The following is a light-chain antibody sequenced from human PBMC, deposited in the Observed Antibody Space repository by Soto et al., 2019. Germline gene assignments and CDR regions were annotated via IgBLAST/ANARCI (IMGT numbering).Light chain of an antibody. CDR3: QAWDSSTVV. V-gene: IGLV3-1*01. CDR2: QDS. Sequence: SYELTQPPSVSVSPGQTASITCSGDKLGNKYVCWYQQKSGQSPVLVIYQDSERPSGIPERFSGSNSGNTATLTISGTQAMDEADYSCQAWDSSTVVFGGGTKLTVL. CDR1: KLGNKY. J-gene: IGLJ2*01.